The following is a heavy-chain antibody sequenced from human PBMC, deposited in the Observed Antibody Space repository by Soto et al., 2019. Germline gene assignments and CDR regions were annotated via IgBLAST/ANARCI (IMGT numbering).Heavy chain of an antibody. Sequence: GASVKVTCKASGYTLIDNYMHWVRQAPGQGLEWMGWINPDTDDTHYAQKFQGRLIMTRDTSINTVYMELSRLTSDDTAVYYCARDYFDRSGLYGMDLWGQGTTVTVSS. D-gene: IGHD3-22*01. J-gene: IGHJ6*02. CDR3: ARDYFDRSGLYGMDL. CDR2: INPDTDDT. V-gene: IGHV1-2*02. CDR1: GYTLIDNY.